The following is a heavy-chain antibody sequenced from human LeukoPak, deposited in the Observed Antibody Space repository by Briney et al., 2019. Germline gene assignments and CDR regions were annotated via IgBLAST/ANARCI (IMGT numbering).Heavy chain of an antibody. CDR3: ARQDAHDFWSGTFDY. CDR1: GGSISSGDYY. D-gene: IGHD3-3*01. J-gene: IGHJ4*02. Sequence: TLSLTCTVSGGSISSGDYYWSWIRQPPGKGLEWIGYIYYSGSTYYNPSLKSRVTISVDTSKNQFSLKLSSVTAADTAVYYCARQDAHDFWSGTFDYWGQGTLVTVSS. CDR2: IYYSGST. V-gene: IGHV4-30-4*01.